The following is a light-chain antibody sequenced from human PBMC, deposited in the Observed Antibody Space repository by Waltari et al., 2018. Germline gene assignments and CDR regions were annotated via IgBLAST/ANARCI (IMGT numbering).Light chain of an antibody. J-gene: IGKJ2*01. V-gene: IGKV1-5*03. Sequence: DINMTQSPSTLSASVGDRVTITCRASQSINSWLAWYQQKPGKAPKVLIYKASSLESGVPSRFSGSGSGTEFTLTISSLQPDDFATYYCQQYNSYSYTFGQGTKLEIK. CDR3: QQYNSYSYT. CDR1: QSINSW. CDR2: KAS.